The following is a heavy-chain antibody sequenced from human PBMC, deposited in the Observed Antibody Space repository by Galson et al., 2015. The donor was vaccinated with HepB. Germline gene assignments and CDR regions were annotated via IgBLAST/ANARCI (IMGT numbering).Heavy chain of an antibody. CDR1: GYTFTGYY. V-gene: IGHV1-2*02. J-gene: IGHJ6*03. D-gene: IGHD3-22*01. CDR3: ARENYYDSSGYYPDYYYYYMDV. Sequence: SVKVSCKASGYTFTGYYMHWVRQAPGQGLEWMGWINPNSGGTNYAQKFQGRVTMTRDTSISTAYMELSRLRSDDTAVYYCARENYYDSSGYYPDYYYYYMDVWGKRTTVTVSS. CDR2: INPNSGGT.